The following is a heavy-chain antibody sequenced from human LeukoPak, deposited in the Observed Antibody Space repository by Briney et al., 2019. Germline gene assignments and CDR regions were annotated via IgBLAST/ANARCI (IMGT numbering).Heavy chain of an antibody. V-gene: IGHV3-33*06. Sequence: GGSLRLSCAATGFTFSSFGMNWVRQAPGKGLEWVADIWYDGSNKYYAESVKGRFTISRDNSKNTLFLQMNSLGVEDTAVYYCAKAKSMIRGALFDYWGQGTLVTVSS. CDR2: IWYDGSNK. J-gene: IGHJ4*02. D-gene: IGHD3-10*01. CDR3: AKAKSMIRGALFDY. CDR1: GFTFSSFG.